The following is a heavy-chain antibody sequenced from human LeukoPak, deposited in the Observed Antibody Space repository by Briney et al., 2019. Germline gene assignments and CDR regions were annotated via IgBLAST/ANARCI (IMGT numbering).Heavy chain of an antibody. D-gene: IGHD5-18*01. Sequence: GGSLRLSCAASGFTFSSYAMHWVRQAPGKGLEWVAVISYDGSNKYNADSEKGRFTISRDNSKNTLYLQMNGLRAEDTAVYYCARAMCEYSYGFCGMDVWGQGTTVTVSS. CDR3: ARAMCEYSYGFCGMDV. J-gene: IGHJ6*02. CDR2: ISYDGSNK. CDR1: GFTFSSYA. V-gene: IGHV3-30-3*01.